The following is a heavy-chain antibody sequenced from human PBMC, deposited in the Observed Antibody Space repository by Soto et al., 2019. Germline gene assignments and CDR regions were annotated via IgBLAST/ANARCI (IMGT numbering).Heavy chain of an antibody. D-gene: IGHD3-22*01. V-gene: IGHV1-69*06. CDR1: GGTFSSYA. CDR3: ARGGAEYYDSSGYYLAGMDV. CDR2: IIPIFGTA. Sequence: SVKVSCKASGGTFSSYAISWVRQAPGQGLEWMGGIIPIFGTANYAQKFQGRVTITADKSTSTAYMELSSLRSEDTAVYYCARGGAEYYDSSGYYLAGMDVWGQGTTVTVSS. J-gene: IGHJ6*02.